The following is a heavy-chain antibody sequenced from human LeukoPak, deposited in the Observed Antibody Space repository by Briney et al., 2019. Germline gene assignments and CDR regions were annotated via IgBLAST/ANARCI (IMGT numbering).Heavy chain of an antibody. CDR1: GGSISSSSYY. D-gene: IGHD4-17*01. Sequence: SETLSLTCTVSGGSISSSSYYWGWIRQPPGKGLEWIGSIYYSGSTYYNPSLKSRVTISVDTSKNQFSLKLSSVTAADTAVYYCAREGSGFYGDPIKKTYYFDYWGQGTLVTVSS. CDR2: IYYSGST. V-gene: IGHV4-39*07. CDR3: AREGSGFYGDPIKKTYYFDY. J-gene: IGHJ4*02.